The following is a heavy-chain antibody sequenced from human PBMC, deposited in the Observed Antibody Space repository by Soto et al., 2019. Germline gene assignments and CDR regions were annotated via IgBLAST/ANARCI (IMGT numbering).Heavy chain of an antibody. CDR2: INPDSGGT. CDR3: ARSAPFDIYAITPVEF. D-gene: IGHD3-9*01. V-gene: IGHV1-2*02. J-gene: IGHJ4*02. Sequence: ASVKVSCKASGYTFTDYCIHWVRQAPGQGLEWVGWINPDSGGTNLAQRFQGRVTMTSDTSINTAYMELSSLRSDDTAVYYCARSAPFDIYAITPVEFWGQGTLVTVSS. CDR1: GYTFTDYC.